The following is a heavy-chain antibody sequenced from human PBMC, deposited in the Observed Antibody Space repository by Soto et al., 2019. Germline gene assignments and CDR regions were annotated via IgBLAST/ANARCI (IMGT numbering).Heavy chain of an antibody. V-gene: IGHV1-69*01. CDR3: ARDRETYYYDSSGYSRDY. Sequence: QVQLVQSGAEVKKPGSSVKVSCKASGGTFSSYAISWVRQAPGQGLEWMGGIIPIFGTANYAQKFQGRVTITADESTSTAYVELSSLRSEDTAVYYCARDRETYYYDSSGYSRDYWGQGTLVTVSS. CDR1: GGTFSSYA. CDR2: IIPIFGTA. J-gene: IGHJ4*02. D-gene: IGHD3-22*01.